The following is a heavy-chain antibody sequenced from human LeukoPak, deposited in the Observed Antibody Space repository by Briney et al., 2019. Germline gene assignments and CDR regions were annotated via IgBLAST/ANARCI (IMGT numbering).Heavy chain of an antibody. CDR1: GYTFTSYY. CDR3: AREQSCSGGSCYSAYFDY. CDR2: INPSGGST. Sequence: GASVKVSCKASGYTFTSYYMHWVRQAPGQGLEWMGIINPSGGSTSYAQKFQGRVTMTRDMSTSTVYMELSSLRSEDTAVYYCAREQSCSGGSCYSAYFDYWGQGTLVTVSS. J-gene: IGHJ4*02. D-gene: IGHD2-15*01. V-gene: IGHV1-46*01.